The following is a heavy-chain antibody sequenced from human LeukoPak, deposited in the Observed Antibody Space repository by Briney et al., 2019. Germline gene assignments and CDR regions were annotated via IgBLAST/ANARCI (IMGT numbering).Heavy chain of an antibody. D-gene: IGHD3-16*01. CDR1: GFTFSRLG. Sequence: PGGSLTLSCAACGFTFSRLGMQWVRQTPGKGLEWVAVIHNDGTQGQYADSVKGRFTISKDNSQNTLYLQMNNLRDDDTAVYYCAKEGDQFRGYLDVWGKGTTVTVSS. J-gene: IGHJ6*03. CDR3: AKEGDQFRGYLDV. CDR2: IHNDGTQG. V-gene: IGHV3-30*02.